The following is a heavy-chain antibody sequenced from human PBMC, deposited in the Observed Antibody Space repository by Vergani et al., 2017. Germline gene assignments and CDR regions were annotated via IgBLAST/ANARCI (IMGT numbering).Heavy chain of an antibody. Sequence: QVQLEESGGGVVQPGRSLRLSCAGSGFTLSSHAMHWVRQAPGKGLEWVAFIWYDGSKEYYADSVKGRFTISRDNSKNTLYLQMNNLRAADTAVYYCARGYSSSWYYYYMDVWGKGTTVTVSS. D-gene: IGHD6-13*01. J-gene: IGHJ6*03. CDR1: GFTLSSHA. CDR2: IWYDGSKE. V-gene: IGHV3-33*01. CDR3: ARGYSSSWYYYYMDV.